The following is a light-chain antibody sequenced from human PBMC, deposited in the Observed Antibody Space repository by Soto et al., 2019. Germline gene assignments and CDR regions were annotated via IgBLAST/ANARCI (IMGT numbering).Light chain of an antibody. V-gene: IGKV1-5*03. CDR3: HHYDSGST. Sequence: DIQMTQSPDILSASVGDRVAITCRASQSISKWLAWYQQKPGKAPKLLIYKASTLEIGVPSRFRGSGSETEFTLTINNLQPDDFSTYYCHHYDSGSTFGRGTKVDI. CDR2: KAS. J-gene: IGKJ4*01. CDR1: QSISKW.